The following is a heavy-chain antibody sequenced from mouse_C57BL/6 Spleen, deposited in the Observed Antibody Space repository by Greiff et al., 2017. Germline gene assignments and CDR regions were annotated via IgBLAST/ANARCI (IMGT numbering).Heavy chain of an antibody. Sequence: QVQLQQSGPELVKPGASVKISCKASGYAFSSSWLNWVKQRPGKGLEWIGRIYPGDGDTNYNGKFKGKATLTADKSSSTAYMQLSSLTSEDSAVYFCARSGYGGYAMDYWGEGTSVTVSS. CDR1: GYAFSSSW. D-gene: IGHD1-1*02. CDR2: IYPGDGDT. CDR3: ARSGYGGYAMDY. J-gene: IGHJ4*01. V-gene: IGHV1-82*01.